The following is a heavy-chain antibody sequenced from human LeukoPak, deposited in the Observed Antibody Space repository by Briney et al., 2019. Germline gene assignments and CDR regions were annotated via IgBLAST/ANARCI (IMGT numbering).Heavy chain of an antibody. Sequence: GGSLRLSCAASGFTFSSYAMSWVRQAPGKGLEWVSAISGSGGSTYYADSVKGRFTISRDNSKNTLYLQMNSLRAEDTAVYYCARADAYYDFWSDYYDGDGMDVWGQGTTVTVSS. D-gene: IGHD3-3*01. J-gene: IGHJ6*02. CDR1: GFTFSSYA. V-gene: IGHV3-23*01. CDR2: ISGSGGST. CDR3: ARADAYYDFWSDYYDGDGMDV.